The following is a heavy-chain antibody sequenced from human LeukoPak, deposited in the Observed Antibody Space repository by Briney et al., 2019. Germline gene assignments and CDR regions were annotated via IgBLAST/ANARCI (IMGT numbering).Heavy chain of an antibody. CDR3: ARWGRMVRGFIIGNWFDP. D-gene: IGHD3-10*01. V-gene: IGHV4-59*01. CDR2: IYYSGST. CDR1: GGSISSYY. Sequence: SETLSLTCTVSGGSISSYYWRWIRQPPGNGLEWIGYIYYSGSTNYNPSLKSRVTISVDTSKNQFSLKLSSVTAADTAVYYCARWGRMVRGFIIGNWFDPWGQGTLVTVSS. J-gene: IGHJ5*02.